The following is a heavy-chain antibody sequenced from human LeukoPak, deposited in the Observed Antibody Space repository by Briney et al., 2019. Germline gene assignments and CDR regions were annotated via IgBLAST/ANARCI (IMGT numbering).Heavy chain of an antibody. J-gene: IGHJ4*02. D-gene: IGHD6-19*01. CDR2: IVVGSGST. CDR1: VFTFTFSA. Sequence: ASVKVSCKSSVFTFTFSAMQWVRQPRAQRLEWIGFIVVGSGSTNYPHTFQERVPITRDMSTRTASMDLRSLSPQHRALSSSPAISSVRYEDYWGQGTLVTVSS. CDR3: PAISSVRYEDY. V-gene: IGHV1-58*02.